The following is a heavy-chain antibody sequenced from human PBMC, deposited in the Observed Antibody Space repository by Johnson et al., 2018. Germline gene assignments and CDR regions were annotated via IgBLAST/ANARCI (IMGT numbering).Heavy chain of an antibody. CDR2: IYHSGTT. Sequence: QVQLQESGPGLVKPSGTLSLTCAVSGGSISSSKWWSWVRQPPGKGLEWIGEIYHSGTTKYNSSLKSRVTISVDKSNNQLSLKLTSVTAADTAGYYCARGRDDDYGDYNAFDIWGQGTMVTVSS. D-gene: IGHD4-17*01. CDR3: ARGRDDDYGDYNAFDI. CDR1: GGSISSSKW. J-gene: IGHJ3*02. V-gene: IGHV4-4*02.